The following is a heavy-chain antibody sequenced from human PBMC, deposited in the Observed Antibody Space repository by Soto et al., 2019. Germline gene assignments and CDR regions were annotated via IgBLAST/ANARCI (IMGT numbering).Heavy chain of an antibody. V-gene: IGHV1-8*01. D-gene: IGHD3-16*01. J-gene: IGHJ4*02. CDR3: ARPWAGGSHYFDL. CDR2: MSPNTGDT. Sequence: QVPLVQSGAEVKKPGASVKVSCKSSGYTFTSYEINWVRQTTGPGLEWMGWMSPNTGDTGYAQRFQDRVTMTKNTSISTAYMELSDLRSEDTAVYFCARPWAGGSHYFDLWGQGTLVTVSS. CDR1: GYTFTSYE.